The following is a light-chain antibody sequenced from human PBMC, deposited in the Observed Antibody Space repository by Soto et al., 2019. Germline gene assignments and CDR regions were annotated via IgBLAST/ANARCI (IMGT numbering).Light chain of an antibody. CDR3: QQYASSPWT. Sequence: EIVLTQSPDTLSLSPGERATISCRASQSVSGKNLAWYQQKPGQAPRLLIFGASTRASGIPDRFSGRGSGTDFTLTINRLEPEDFAVYCCQQYASSPWTFGQGTKVEIK. CDR2: GAS. CDR1: QSVSGKN. J-gene: IGKJ1*01. V-gene: IGKV3-20*01.